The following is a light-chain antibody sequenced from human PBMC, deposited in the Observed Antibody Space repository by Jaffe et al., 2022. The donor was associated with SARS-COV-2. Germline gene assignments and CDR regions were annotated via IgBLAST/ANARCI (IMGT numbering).Light chain of an antibody. Sequence: QTVVTQEPSFSVSPGGTVTLTCGLNSGSVSTNYYPSWYQQTPGQAPRTLIFATSTRSPGVPDRFSGSILGNRAALTITGAQADDESDYYCALYMGSGISVFGGGTKLTVL. CDR1: SGSVSTNYY. CDR3: ALYMGSGISV. J-gene: IGLJ3*02. V-gene: IGLV8-61*01. CDR2: ATS.